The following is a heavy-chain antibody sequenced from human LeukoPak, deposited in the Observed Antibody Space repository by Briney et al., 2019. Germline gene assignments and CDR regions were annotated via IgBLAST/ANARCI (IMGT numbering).Heavy chain of an antibody. CDR3: ARDGGSSWYFDY. D-gene: IGHD6-13*01. CDR2: IGTSTSYI. V-gene: IGHV3-21*01. Sequence: PGGSLRLSCAASGFTFSTYIMNWVRQTPGKGLEWVSSIGTSTSYIYYADSVKGRFTISRDNAKNSLHLQMNSLRAEDTAVYYCARDGGSSWYFDYWGQGTLATVSS. CDR1: GFTFSTYI. J-gene: IGHJ4*02.